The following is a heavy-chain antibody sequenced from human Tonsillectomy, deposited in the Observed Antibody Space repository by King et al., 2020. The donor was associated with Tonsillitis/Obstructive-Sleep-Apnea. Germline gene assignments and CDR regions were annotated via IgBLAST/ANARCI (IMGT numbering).Heavy chain of an antibody. CDR1: GFTFSKAW. Sequence: VQLVESGGGLVKPGGSLRLSCVASGFTFSKAWMNWVRQAPGKGLEWVGRIKSEADGGTADYAAPVKGRFTISRDDSKNTLYLQMNSLKSEETAMYFCTTDQALYDIIWGTYRNGLSFAIWGRGTTVTVSS. D-gene: IGHD3-16*02. CDR2: IKSEADGGTA. V-gene: IGHV3-15*07. CDR3: TTDQALYDIIWGTYRNGLSFAI. J-gene: IGHJ3*02.